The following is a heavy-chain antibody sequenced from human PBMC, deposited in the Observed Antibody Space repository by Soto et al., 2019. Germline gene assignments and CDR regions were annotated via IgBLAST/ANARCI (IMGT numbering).Heavy chain of an antibody. CDR3: ARARAYYDILTGYWPGLVWFVP. J-gene: IGHJ5*02. V-gene: IGHV1-3*01. D-gene: IGHD3-9*01. Sequence: ASVKVSCKASGYTFTSYAMHWVRQAPGQRLEWMGWINAGNGNTKYSQKFQGRVTITRDTSASTAYMELSSLRSEDTAVYYCARARAYYDILTGYWPGLVWFVPWGQ. CDR1: GYTFTSYA. CDR2: INAGNGNT.